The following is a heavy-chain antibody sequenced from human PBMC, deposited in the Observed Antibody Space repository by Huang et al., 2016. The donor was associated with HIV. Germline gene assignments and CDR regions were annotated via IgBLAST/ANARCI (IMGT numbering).Heavy chain of an antibody. CDR2: IIPLVRAP. CDR1: GGSFSDQI. D-gene: IGHD3-16*01. CDR3: AMSLRYQYDSRSYWGRYFDY. J-gene: IGHJ4*02. V-gene: IGHV1-69*01. Sequence: QVQLEQSGPAVRKPGSSVKVSCQASGGSFSDQIISWVRQAPGQRFEGMGGIIPLVRAPAYEQEFKGRVTMTADESTATIYMELNSLTSEDTAVYYCAMSLRYQYDSRSYWGRYFDYWGQGTLVTVSS.